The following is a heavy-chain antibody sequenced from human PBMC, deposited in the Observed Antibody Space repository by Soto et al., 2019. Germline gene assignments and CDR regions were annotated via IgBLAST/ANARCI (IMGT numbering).Heavy chain of an antibody. Sequence: PSETLSLACSVSGGSISGSPYHWGWIRQPPGKGLEWIGSIGDDGRDYYNPSLTGRATLFVDTSKNRLSLSLTSMTAADTAIYYCAIIPPIDLAGPAYWGQGTLVTVSS. CDR2: IGDDGRD. V-gene: IGHV4-39*02. J-gene: IGHJ4*02. D-gene: IGHD1-26*01. CDR1: GGSISGSPYH. CDR3: AIIPPIDLAGPAY.